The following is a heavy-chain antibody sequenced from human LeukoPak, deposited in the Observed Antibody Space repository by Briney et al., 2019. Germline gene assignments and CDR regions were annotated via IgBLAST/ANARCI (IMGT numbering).Heavy chain of an antibody. CDR3: ARLFGELLVTYSGFDY. CDR1: GYSFTSYW. J-gene: IGHJ4*02. V-gene: IGHV5-51*01. Sequence: PGESLKISCKGSGYSFTSYWIGWVRQMPGKGLEWMGIIYPGDSDTRYSPSFQGQVTISADKSVSTAYLQWSSLKASDTAMYYCARLFGELLVTYSGFDYWGQGTLVTVSS. CDR2: IYPGDSDT. D-gene: IGHD3-10*01.